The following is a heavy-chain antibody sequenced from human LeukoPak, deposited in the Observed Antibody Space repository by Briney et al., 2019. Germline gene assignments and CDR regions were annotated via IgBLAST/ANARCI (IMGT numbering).Heavy chain of an antibody. D-gene: IGHD3-10*01. V-gene: IGHV3-9*01. Sequence: PGGSLRLSCAASGFTFDDYAMHWVRQAPGKGLEWVSGISWNSGSIGYADSVKGRFTISRDNAKNSLYLQMNSLRAEATALYYCAKDIYGSGSYYSYFDYWGQGTLVTVSS. CDR1: GFTFDDYA. CDR2: ISWNSGSI. CDR3: AKDIYGSGSYYSYFDY. J-gene: IGHJ4*02.